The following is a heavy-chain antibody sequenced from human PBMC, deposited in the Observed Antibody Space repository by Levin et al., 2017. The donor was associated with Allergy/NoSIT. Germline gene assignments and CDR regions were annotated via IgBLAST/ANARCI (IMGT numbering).Heavy chain of an antibody. CDR1: GGTFSGFY. D-gene: IGHD6-13*01. CDR3: AGARSPDTAEAGNMDV. J-gene: IGHJ6*03. Sequence: ASETLSLTCAVDGGTFSGFYWTWIRQSPGKGLEWIGEINHSGTTNYNPSLKSRVTMSVGTSKSQFSLKLGSVTAADSAVYYWAGARSPDTAEAGNMDVWGKGTTGTVYS. CDR2: INHSGTT. V-gene: IGHV4-34*01.